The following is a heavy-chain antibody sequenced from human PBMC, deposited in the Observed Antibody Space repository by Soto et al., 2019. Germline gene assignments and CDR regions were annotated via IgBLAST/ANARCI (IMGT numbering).Heavy chain of an antibody. CDR3: AAAIRNGMDF. V-gene: IGHV1-58*01. CDR2: IVVGSGNT. D-gene: IGHD3-16*01. CDR1: GFTYTSYA. J-gene: IGHJ6*02. Sequence: SVKISCRASGFTYTSYAVQWVRQARGQRLEWIGWIVVGSGNTNYAQKFQERVTITRDLSTSTAYMELSSLRSEDTAVYYCAAAIRNGMDFWGQVTTVTV.